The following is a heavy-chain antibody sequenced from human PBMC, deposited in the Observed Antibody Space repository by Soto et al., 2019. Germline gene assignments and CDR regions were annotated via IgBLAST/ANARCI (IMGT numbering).Heavy chain of an antibody. V-gene: IGHV4-59*01. CDR3: ARGAGARALGYYYYGMDV. CDR2: IYYSGST. Sequence: SETLSLTCTVSGGSISSYYWSWIRQPPGKGLEWIGYIYYSGSTNYNPSLKSRVTISVDTSKNQFSLKLSSVTAADTAVYYCARGAGARALGYYYYGMDVWGQGTTVTVSS. D-gene: IGHD6-25*01. CDR1: GGSISSYY. J-gene: IGHJ6*02.